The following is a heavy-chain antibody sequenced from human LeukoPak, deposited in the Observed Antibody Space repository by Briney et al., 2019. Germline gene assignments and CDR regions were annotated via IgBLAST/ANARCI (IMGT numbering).Heavy chain of an antibody. CDR3: ARLLGYCSGGSCYSGDY. V-gene: IGHV1-2*02. CDR2: INPDSDDT. J-gene: IGHJ4*02. Sequence: ASVKVSCKASGYTFTGYYMHWVRQAPGQGLEWMGWINPDSDDTMYAQKFQGRVTMTRDTSISTAYMELSRLRSDDTAVYYCARLLGYCSGGSCYSGDYWGQGTLVTVSS. D-gene: IGHD2-15*01. CDR1: GYTFTGYY.